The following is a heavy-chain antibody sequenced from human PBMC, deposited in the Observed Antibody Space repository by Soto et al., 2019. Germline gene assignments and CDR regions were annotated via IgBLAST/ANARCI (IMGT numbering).Heavy chain of an antibody. Sequence: EVQLVESGGGLVQPGGSLRLSCAASGFSLSSHWMSWVRQAPGKGLEWVANMNQDGSESDYVGSVKGRFTFTRDNAKNSLYLQMNRLRAEDTAVYYCARLSTSAGRRDLACWGQGTLVTVSS. CDR3: ARLSTSAGRRDLAC. V-gene: IGHV3-7*01. CDR1: GFSLSSHW. CDR2: MNQDGSES. J-gene: IGHJ4*02.